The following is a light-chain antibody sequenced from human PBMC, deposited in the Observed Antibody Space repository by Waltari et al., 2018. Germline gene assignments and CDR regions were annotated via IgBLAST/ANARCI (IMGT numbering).Light chain of an antibody. CDR1: YSNIGHNS. Sequence: QSVLTQPPSASGTPGQRVTISCSGSYSNIGHNSVNWYQQVPGTAPKLLIYNNDTRPSGVPDRFSGSKSGTSASLAISGLQSEDEADYYCAAWDDSLNGVFGGGTKLTVL. J-gene: IGLJ3*02. V-gene: IGLV1-44*01. CDR2: NND. CDR3: AAWDDSLNGV.